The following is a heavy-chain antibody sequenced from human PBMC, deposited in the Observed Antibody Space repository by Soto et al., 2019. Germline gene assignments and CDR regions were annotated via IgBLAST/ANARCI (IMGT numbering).Heavy chain of an antibody. Sequence: ASETLSLTCAVSGGSISSGGYSWSWIRQPPGKGLEWIGYIYHSGSTYYNPSLKSRVTISVDRSKNQFSLKLSSVTAADTAVYYCARDTHIAARPSGDCYGMDVWGQGTTVTVSS. V-gene: IGHV4-30-2*01. D-gene: IGHD6-6*01. J-gene: IGHJ6*02. CDR3: ARDTHIAARPSGDCYGMDV. CDR1: GGSISSGGYS. CDR2: IYHSGST.